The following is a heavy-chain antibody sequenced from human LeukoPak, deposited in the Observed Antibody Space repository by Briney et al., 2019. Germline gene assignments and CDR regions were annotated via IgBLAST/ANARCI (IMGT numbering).Heavy chain of an antibody. J-gene: IGHJ4*02. Sequence: GGSLRLSCAASGFTFSSYGMHWVRQAPGKGLEWVAVIWYDGSNKYYADSVKGQFTISRDNSKNTLYLQMNSLRAEDTAVYYCARDGVDIVVVPAATYIDYWGQGTLVTVSS. V-gene: IGHV3-33*01. D-gene: IGHD2-2*01. CDR2: IWYDGSNK. CDR1: GFTFSSYG. CDR3: ARDGVDIVVVPAATYIDY.